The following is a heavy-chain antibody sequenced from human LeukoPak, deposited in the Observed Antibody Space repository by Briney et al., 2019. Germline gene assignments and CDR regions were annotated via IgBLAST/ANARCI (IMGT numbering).Heavy chain of an antibody. CDR1: GGSFSGYY. V-gene: IGHV4-34*01. J-gene: IGHJ3*02. Sequence: SETLSLTCAVYGGSFSGYYWSWIRQPPGKGLEWIGEINHSGSTNYNPSLKSRVTISVDTSKNQFSLKLSSVTAADTAVYYCARDGFGWNQKKDAFDIWGQGTMVTVSS. CDR2: INHSGST. D-gene: IGHD1-14*01. CDR3: ARDGFGWNQKKDAFDI.